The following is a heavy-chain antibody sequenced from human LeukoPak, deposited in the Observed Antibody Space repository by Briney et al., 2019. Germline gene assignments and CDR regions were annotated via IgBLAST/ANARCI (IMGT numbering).Heavy chain of an antibody. CDR1: GFALSRYG. CDR2: IGGTGFAS. J-gene: IGHJ2*01. D-gene: IGHD2-8*02. Sequence: GGRLRLSCVASGFALSRYGISWVRQAPGKGLEWVSGIGGTGFASYSADSVKGRFTISKDNSKNTLYLQMNSLRAEDTAVYYCARGLVCPGHCYPNWHYDLWGRGTLVTVSS. V-gene: IGHV3-23*01. CDR3: ARGLVCPGHCYPNWHYDL.